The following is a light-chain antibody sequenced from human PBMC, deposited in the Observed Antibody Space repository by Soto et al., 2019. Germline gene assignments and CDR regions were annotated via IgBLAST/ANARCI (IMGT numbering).Light chain of an antibody. Sequence: EIVMTQSPATLSVSPGESATLSCRASQSIRRYLAWYQQKPGLTPRPLMYHPTTWATAGPPSFSGSGSGTGYSHTISIPQSEDFAVYYCQQYDNWPLTFGGGTKVDIK. CDR1: QSIRRY. J-gene: IGKJ4*01. CDR3: QQYDNWPLT. CDR2: HPT. V-gene: IGKV3-15*01.